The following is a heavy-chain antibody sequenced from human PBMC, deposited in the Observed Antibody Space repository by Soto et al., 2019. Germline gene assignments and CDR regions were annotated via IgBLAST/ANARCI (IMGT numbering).Heavy chain of an antibody. Sequence: GGSLRLSCAASGFTFSSYAMSWVRQAPGKGLEWVSAISGSGGSTYYADSVKGRFTISRDNSKNTLYLQMNSLRAEDTAVYYCAHIPNDLYCSGGSCYSLDGNNWFDPWGQGTLVTVSS. V-gene: IGHV3-23*01. J-gene: IGHJ5*02. CDR3: AHIPNDLYCSGGSCYSLDGNNWFDP. D-gene: IGHD2-15*01. CDR2: ISGSGGST. CDR1: GFTFSSYA.